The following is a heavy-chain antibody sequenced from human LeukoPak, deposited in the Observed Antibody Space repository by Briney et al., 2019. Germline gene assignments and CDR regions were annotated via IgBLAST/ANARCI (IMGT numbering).Heavy chain of an antibody. CDR2: ISAYNGNT. CDR1: GYTFTSYG. Sequence: ASVKVSCKASGYTFTSYGISWVRQAPGQGLEWMGWISAYNGNTNYAQKLQGRVTMTTDTSTSTAYMELRSLRPDDTAVCYCARETNYYGSGSPGWFDPWGQGTLVTVSS. D-gene: IGHD3-10*01. V-gene: IGHV1-18*01. CDR3: ARETNYYGSGSPGWFDP. J-gene: IGHJ5*02.